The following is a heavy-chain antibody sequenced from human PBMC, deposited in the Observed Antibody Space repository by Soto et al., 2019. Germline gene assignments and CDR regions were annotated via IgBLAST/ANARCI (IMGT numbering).Heavy chain of an antibody. J-gene: IGHJ5*01. Sequence: SETLSLTCSVSGDSISNLDYFWAWIRQPPGQALEYIGYIYKSATTYYNPSFESRVAISVDTSKSQFSLNVTSVTAADTAVYFCARGRYCLTGKCFPNWFDSWGQGALVTVSS. CDR2: IYKSATT. V-gene: IGHV4-30-4*01. D-gene: IGHD7-27*01. CDR1: GDSISNLDYF. CDR3: ARGRYCLTGKCFPNWFDS.